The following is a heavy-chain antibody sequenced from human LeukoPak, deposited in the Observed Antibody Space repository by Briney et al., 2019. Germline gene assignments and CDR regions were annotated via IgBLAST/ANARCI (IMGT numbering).Heavy chain of an antibody. V-gene: IGHV3-11*04. CDR1: GFTFSDCF. CDR2: ISSSGSTI. CDR3: ARAEGYGGELDS. D-gene: IGHD4-23*01. J-gene: IGHJ4*02. Sequence: GGSLRLSCAASGFTFSDCFMSWIRQTPGKGLEWISYISSSGSTIYYADSVKGRFTISRENSKNRLYLQMNSLRAEDTAVYYCARAEGYGGELDSWGQGTLVTVSS.